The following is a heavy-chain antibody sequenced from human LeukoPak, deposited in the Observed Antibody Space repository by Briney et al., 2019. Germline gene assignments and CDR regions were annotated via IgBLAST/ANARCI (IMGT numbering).Heavy chain of an antibody. CDR2: INPNNGGT. V-gene: IGHV1-2*02. CDR1: GYTFTGYF. CDR3: ARDEAIYNGAWKQTNWFDP. D-gene: IGHD2-8*01. J-gene: IGHJ5*02. Sequence: ASVKVSCKASGYTFTGYFIHWVRQAPGHGLEWMGWINPNNGGTKYAQKFQGRVTMSRDTSISTAYIELTSLTYDDTATYFCARDEAIYNGAWKQTNWFDPWGQGTQVTVSS.